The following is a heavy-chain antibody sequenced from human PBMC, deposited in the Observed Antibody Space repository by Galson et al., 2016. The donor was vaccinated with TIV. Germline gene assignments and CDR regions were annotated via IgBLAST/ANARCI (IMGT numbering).Heavy chain of an antibody. J-gene: IGHJ4*02. V-gene: IGHV3-49*03. D-gene: IGHD3-10*01. CDR3: ARGRGEI. Sequence: SLRLSCAVSGFRFGDNAISWFRQTPEKGLEWVGFIRSKPYGGTAEYAASVRGRFTISRDDSRYTAYLQTDSLKSEDTAVYYCARGRGEIWGPGTLVTVSS. CDR2: IRSKPYGGTA. CDR1: GFRFGDNA.